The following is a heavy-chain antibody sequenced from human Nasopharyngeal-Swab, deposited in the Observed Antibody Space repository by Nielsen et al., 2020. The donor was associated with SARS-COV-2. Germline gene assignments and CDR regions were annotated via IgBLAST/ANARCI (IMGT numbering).Heavy chain of an antibody. Sequence: GESLKISCAVSGFSFSSYVMSWVRQVPGKGLEWISGISFRGATKYYADSVKGRFTVSRDNSKNTLYLQMNSLRAEDTAVYYCARDGDYSGWELTDYWGQGTLVTVSS. CDR3: ARDGDYSGWELTDY. V-gene: IGHV3-23*01. D-gene: IGHD1-26*01. CDR1: GFSFSSYV. J-gene: IGHJ4*02. CDR2: ISFRGATK.